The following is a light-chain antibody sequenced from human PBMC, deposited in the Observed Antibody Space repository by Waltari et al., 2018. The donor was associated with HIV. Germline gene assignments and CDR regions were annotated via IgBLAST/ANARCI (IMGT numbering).Light chain of an antibody. Sequence: QSVLTQPPSVSAAPGQTVTLSCYGSSSNVGHKYVSWSRQLPGAAPRLLIYDSNKRPSEIPDRFSVSKSGASATLDITGLQTGDEADYYCGTWESSLSAAVFGGGTKLAVL. CDR3: GTWESSLSAAV. CDR1: SSNVGHKY. CDR2: DSN. J-gene: IGLJ2*01. V-gene: IGLV1-51*01.